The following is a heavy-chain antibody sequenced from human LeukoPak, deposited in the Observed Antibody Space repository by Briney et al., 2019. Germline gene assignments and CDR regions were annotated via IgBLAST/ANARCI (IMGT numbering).Heavy chain of an antibody. CDR2: ISSSSSYT. CDR3: ARAEADRCRGVSCYSVY. CDR1: GFTFSDYY. J-gene: IGHJ4*02. V-gene: IGHV3-11*06. D-gene: IGHD2-15*01. Sequence: PGGSLRLSCAASGFTFSDYYMSWIRQVPGKGLEWVSYISSSSSYTNYADSVKGRFTISRDNAKNSLYLQMNSLRAEDTAVYYCARAEADRCRGVSCYSVYWGQGTLVTVSS.